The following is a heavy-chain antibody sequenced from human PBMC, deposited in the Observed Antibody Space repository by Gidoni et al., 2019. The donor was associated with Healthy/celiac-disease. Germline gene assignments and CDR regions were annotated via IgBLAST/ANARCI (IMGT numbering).Heavy chain of an antibody. CDR2: ISYDGSNK. J-gene: IGHJ4*02. D-gene: IGHD6-19*01. V-gene: IGHV3-30*18. Sequence: QVQLVESGGGVVQPGRSLRLSCAASGFTFSSYGMHWVRQAPGKGLEWVAVISYDGSNKYYADSVKGRFTISRDNSKNTLYLQMNSLRAEDTAVYYCAKDAVAGTGYYFDYWGQGTLVTVSS. CDR3: AKDAVAGTGYYFDY. CDR1: GFTFSSYG.